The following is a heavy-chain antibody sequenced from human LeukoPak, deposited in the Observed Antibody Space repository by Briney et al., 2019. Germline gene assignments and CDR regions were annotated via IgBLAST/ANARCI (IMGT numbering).Heavy chain of an antibody. CDR3: ARVGGGGDFWSGYYTRYYYYMDV. J-gene: IGHJ6*03. D-gene: IGHD3-3*01. CDR2: INHSGST. Sequence: SETLSLTCAVYGGSFSGYYWSWIRQPPGKGLEWIGEINHSGSTNCNPSLKSRVTISVDTSKNQFSLKLSSVTAADKAVYYCARVGGGGDFWSGYYTRYYYYMDVWGKGTTVTVSS. CDR1: GGSFSGYY. V-gene: IGHV4-34*01.